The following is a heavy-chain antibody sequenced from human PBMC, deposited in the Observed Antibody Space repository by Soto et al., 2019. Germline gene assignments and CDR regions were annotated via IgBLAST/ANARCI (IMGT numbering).Heavy chain of an antibody. Sequence: GGSLRLSCAASGFTFSSYSMKWVRQAPGKGLEWVSYISSSSSTIYYADSVKGRFTISRDNAKNSLYLQMNSLRDEDTAVYYCARDGGHQISCDLWSGYYIDNWFDPWGQGTLVTVSS. CDR1: GFTFSSYS. D-gene: IGHD3-3*01. CDR2: ISSSSSTI. CDR3: ARDGGHQISCDLWSGYYIDNWFDP. V-gene: IGHV3-48*02. J-gene: IGHJ5*02.